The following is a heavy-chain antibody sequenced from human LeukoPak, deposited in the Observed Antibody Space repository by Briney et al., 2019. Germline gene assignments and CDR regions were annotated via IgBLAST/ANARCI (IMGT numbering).Heavy chain of an antibody. CDR2: INHSGST. V-gene: IGHV4-34*01. Sequence: SETLSLTCAVYGGSFSGYYWSWIRQPPGKGLEWIGEINHSGSTNYNPSLKSRVTISVDTSKNQFSLKLSSVTAADTAVYYCARGLLWCGEFPQRSNWFDTWGQGNLVTVSS. D-gene: IGHD3-10*01. CDR1: GGSFSGYY. J-gene: IGHJ5*02. CDR3: ARGLLWCGEFPQRSNWFDT.